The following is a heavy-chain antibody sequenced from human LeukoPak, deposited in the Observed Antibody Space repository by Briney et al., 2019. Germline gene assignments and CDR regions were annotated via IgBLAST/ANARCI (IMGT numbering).Heavy chain of an antibody. D-gene: IGHD2-2*01. J-gene: IGHJ5*02. CDR3: AKGEKCSTASCYVTGRFDP. Sequence: GGSLRLSCAASGFTFSSYAMSWVRQGPGKGLQWVSSISASSNSTYYADSVKGRFTISRDNSKNTLYLQMNSLRAEDTAVYHCAKGEKCSTASCYVTGRFDPWGQGTPVTVSS. CDR2: ISASSNST. CDR1: GFTFSSYA. V-gene: IGHV3-23*01.